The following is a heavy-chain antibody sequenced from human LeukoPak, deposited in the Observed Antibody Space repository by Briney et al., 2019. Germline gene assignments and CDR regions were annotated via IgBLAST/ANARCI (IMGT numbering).Heavy chain of an antibody. J-gene: IGHJ6*03. CDR2: ISSSSSYI. V-gene: IGHV3-21*04. CDR3: ARGHFLGTYYYYMDV. Sequence: GGSLRLSCAASGFTVSSNYMSWVRQAPGKGLEWVSSISSSSSYIYYADSVKGRFTISRDNAKNSLYLQMNSLRAEDTALYYCARGHFLGTYYYYMDVWGKGTTVTVSS. D-gene: IGHD3-3*02. CDR1: GFTVSSNY.